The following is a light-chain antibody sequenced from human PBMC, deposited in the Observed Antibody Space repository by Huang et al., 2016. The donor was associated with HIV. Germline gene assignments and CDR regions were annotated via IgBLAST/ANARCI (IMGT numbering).Light chain of an antibody. Sequence: EILMTQSPATLSVSPGERATLSCRASQSVSDNLAWYQQKSGQAPRLLIYGASTRATGIPARFSGSVSGTEFTLTISSLQSEDFGFYWCLQYDTWPRTFGQGTKVEIK. J-gene: IGKJ1*01. V-gene: IGKV3-15*01. CDR1: QSVSDN. CDR2: GAS. CDR3: LQYDTWPRT.